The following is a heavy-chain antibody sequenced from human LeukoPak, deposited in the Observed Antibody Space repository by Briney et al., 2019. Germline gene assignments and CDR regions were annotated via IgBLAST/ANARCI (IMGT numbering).Heavy chain of an antibody. D-gene: IGHD3-3*01. Sequence: GASVKVSCEASGYTFTSYDINWVRQATGQGLEWMGWMNPNSGNTGYAQKFQGRVTMTRNTSISTAYMELSSLRSEDTAVYYCARGPTYYDFWSGYYTSYYYYYMDVWGKGTTVTVSS. CDR2: MNPNSGNT. CDR3: ARGPTYYDFWSGYYTSYYYYYMDV. CDR1: GYTFTSYD. J-gene: IGHJ6*03. V-gene: IGHV1-8*01.